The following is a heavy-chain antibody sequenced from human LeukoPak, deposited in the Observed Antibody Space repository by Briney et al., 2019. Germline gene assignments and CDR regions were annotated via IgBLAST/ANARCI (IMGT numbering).Heavy chain of an antibody. V-gene: IGHV4-61*02. CDR2: IYTSGST. CDR3: ARGGRYFDWLWDDNWFDP. Sequence: SETLSLTCTVSGGSISSGNYYWSWIRQSAGKGLEWIGRIYTSGSTNYNPSLKSRVTISVDTSKNQFSLKLSSVTAADTAVYYCARGGRYFDWLWDDNWFDPWGQGTLVTVSS. J-gene: IGHJ5*02. CDR1: GGSISSGNYY. D-gene: IGHD3-9*01.